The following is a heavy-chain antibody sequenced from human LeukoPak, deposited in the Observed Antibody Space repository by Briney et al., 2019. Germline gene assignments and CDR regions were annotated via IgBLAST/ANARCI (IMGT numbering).Heavy chain of an antibody. CDR2: IWYDGSNK. V-gene: IGHV3-33*01. CDR1: GFTFSSYG. J-gene: IGHJ4*02. Sequence: PGGSLRLSCAASGFTFSSYGMHWVRQAPGKGLEWVAVIWYDGSNKYYADSVKGRFTISRDNFKNTLYLQMNSLRAEDTAVYYCARDSAAYYFDYWGQGTLVTVSS. D-gene: IGHD6-25*01. CDR3: ARDSAAYYFDY.